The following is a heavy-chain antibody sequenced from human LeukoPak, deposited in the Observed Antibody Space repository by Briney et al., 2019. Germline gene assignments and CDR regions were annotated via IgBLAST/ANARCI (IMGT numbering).Heavy chain of an antibody. Sequence: SETLSLTCTVSGVSISSYYWSWLRQPPGKGLEWIGYIYYSGSTNYNPSLESRVTISVDTSKNQFSLRLSSVTAADTAVYYCARCLCSSGWYPYYFDYWGQGTLVTVSS. D-gene: IGHD6-19*01. J-gene: IGHJ4*02. V-gene: IGHV4-59*01. CDR2: IYYSGST. CDR1: GVSISSYY. CDR3: ARCLCSSGWYPYYFDY.